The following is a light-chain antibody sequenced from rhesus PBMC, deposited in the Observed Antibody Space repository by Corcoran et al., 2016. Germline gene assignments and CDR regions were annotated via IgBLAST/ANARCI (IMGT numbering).Light chain of an antibody. CDR2: EAS. CDR3: QHYYSTPFT. CDR1: QGITND. J-gene: IGKJ3*01. V-gene: IGKV1-25*01. Sequence: DIQMTQSPSSLSASVGDRVTITCRASQGITNDLAWYQQKPGETPKLLLYEASSLQSGIPSRFSGSGSATDFPLTIRSLQSEDFATYYCQHYYSTPFTFGPVTKLDIK.